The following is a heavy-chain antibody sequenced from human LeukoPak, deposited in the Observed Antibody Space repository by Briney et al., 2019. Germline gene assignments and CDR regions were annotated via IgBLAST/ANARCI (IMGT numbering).Heavy chain of an antibody. J-gene: IGHJ4*02. Sequence: PSETLSLTCSVSGDSVSRSDSYWGWIRQPPGKGLEWIGSIYHSGSTYYNPSLKSRVTISVDTSKNQFSLKLSSVTAADTAVYYCARLASLGGYDYYFDYWGQGTLVTVSS. V-gene: IGHV4-38-2*01. CDR2: IYHSGST. CDR1: GDSVSRSDSY. D-gene: IGHD5-12*01. CDR3: ARLASLGGYDYYFDY.